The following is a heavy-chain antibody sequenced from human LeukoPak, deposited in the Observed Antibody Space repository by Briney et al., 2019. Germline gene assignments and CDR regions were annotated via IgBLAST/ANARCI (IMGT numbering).Heavy chain of an antibody. CDR1: GGSISSYY. J-gene: IGHJ4*02. V-gene: IGHV4-59*12. Sequence: PSETLSLTCTVSGGSISSYYWSWIRQPPGKGLEWIGYIYYSRSTYYNPSLKSRVTISVDTSKNQFSLKLSSVTAADTAVYYCARESDGDYVSLDYWGQGTLVTVSS. CDR2: IYYSRST. CDR3: ARESDGDYVSLDY. D-gene: IGHD4-17*01.